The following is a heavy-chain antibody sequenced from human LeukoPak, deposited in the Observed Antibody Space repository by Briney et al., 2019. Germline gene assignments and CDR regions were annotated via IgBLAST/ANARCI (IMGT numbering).Heavy chain of an antibody. D-gene: IGHD1-26*01. CDR1: GFTFSDHF. J-gene: IGHJ4*02. V-gene: IGHV3-72*01. CDR3: ARERSSGGYFLGSFDN. Sequence: GGSLRLSCTASGFTFSDHFMDWVRQAPGKGLEWVGRTRNKANDYTTEHAASVRGRFSISRDDSTNSLYLQMHSLQTEDTAMYYCARERSSGGYFLGSFDNWGQGTLVTVSS. CDR2: TRNKANDYTT.